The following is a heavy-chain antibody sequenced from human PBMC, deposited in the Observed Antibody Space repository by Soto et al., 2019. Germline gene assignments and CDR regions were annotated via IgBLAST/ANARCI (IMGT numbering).Heavy chain of an antibody. CDR2: IYYSGST. CDR1: GGSISSGGYY. V-gene: IGHV4-31*03. CDR3: AREYCSSTSCYRLEGYFDY. J-gene: IGHJ4*02. D-gene: IGHD2-2*02. Sequence: ASETLSLTCTVSGGSISSGGYYWSWIRQHPGKGLEWIGYIYYSGSTYYNPSLKSRVTISVDTSKNQFSLKLSSVTAADTAVYYCAREYCSSTSCYRLEGYFDYWGQGILVTVSS.